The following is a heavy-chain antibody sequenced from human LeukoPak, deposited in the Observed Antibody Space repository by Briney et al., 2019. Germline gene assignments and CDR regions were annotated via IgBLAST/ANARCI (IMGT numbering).Heavy chain of an antibody. D-gene: IGHD3-16*01. J-gene: IGHJ4*02. Sequence: GGSLRLSCAASRFRFSTFPMGWVRQAPGKGLEWVANIKQDGSEKYYVDSVKGRFTISRDNAKNSLYLQMNSLRAEDTAVYYCASLGLRLGYWGQGTLVTVSS. V-gene: IGHV3-7*01. CDR2: IKQDGSEK. CDR1: RFRFSTFP. CDR3: ASLGLRLGY.